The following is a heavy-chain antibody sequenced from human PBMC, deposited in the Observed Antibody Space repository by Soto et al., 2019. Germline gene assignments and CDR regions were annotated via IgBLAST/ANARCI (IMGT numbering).Heavy chain of an antibody. D-gene: IGHD2-2*01. CDR2: IYYSGST. J-gene: IGHJ3*02. CDR1: GGSISSYY. Sequence: SETLSLTCTVSGGSISSYYWSWIRQPPGKGLEWIGFIYYSGSTNYNPSLKSRVTISVDTSKNQFSLKLSSVTAADTAVYYCARHYAPFYCSSTSCHYRPNDAFGIWGQGTVVTVSS. CDR3: ARHYAPFYCSSTSCHYRPNDAFGI. V-gene: IGHV4-59*08.